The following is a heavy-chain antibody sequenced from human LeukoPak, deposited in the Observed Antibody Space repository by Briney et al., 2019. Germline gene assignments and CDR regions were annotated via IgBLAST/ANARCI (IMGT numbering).Heavy chain of an antibody. J-gene: IGHJ4*02. CDR1: GFTFSSYA. CDR2: ISGSGGST. V-gene: IGHV3-23*01. CDR3: AKGACSGGSCNTDY. Sequence: GGPLRLSCAASGFTFSSYAMSWVRQAPGKGLEWVSAISGSGGSTYYADSEKGRFTISRDNSKNTLYLQMNSLRAEDTAVYYCAKGACSGGSCNTDYWGQGTLVTVSS. D-gene: IGHD2-15*01.